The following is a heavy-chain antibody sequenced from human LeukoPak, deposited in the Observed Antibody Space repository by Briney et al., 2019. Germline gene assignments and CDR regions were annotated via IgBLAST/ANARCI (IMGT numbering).Heavy chain of an antibody. V-gene: IGHV3-21*01. D-gene: IGHD3-22*01. CDR2: ISSSSSYI. Sequence: GGSLRLSCAASGFTFSSYSMNWVRQAPGKGLEWVSSISSSSSYIYYADSVKGRFTISRDNAKNSLYLQMNSLRAEDTAVYYCAREISYYYDNNCFCYRGQGTLVHVFS. J-gene: IGHJ4*02. CDR1: GFTFSSYS. CDR3: AREISYYYDNNCFCY.